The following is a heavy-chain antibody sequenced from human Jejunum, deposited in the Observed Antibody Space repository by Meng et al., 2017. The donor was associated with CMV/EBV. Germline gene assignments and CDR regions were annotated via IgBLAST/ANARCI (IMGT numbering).Heavy chain of an antibody. D-gene: IGHD3-10*01. Sequence: LSSDASGFTFTTSGMHWVRQAPGKGLEWVAYIHYDGSIKLYTDSVKGRFTISRDNSKNSFYLQMNSLRPEDTALYYCVKDPELYYWGQGTLVTVSS. CDR2: IHYDGSIK. CDR3: VKDPELYY. CDR1: GFTFTTSG. J-gene: IGHJ4*02. V-gene: IGHV3-30*02.